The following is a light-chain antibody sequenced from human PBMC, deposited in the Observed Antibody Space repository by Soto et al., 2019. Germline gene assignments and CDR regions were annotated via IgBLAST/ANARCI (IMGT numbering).Light chain of an antibody. CDR3: QQYGTPPRT. Sequence: GVTQSPGTVSLSTGERATLSFRASQSVHSTHLAWYQLKPGQAPRLFIYGASSRATGIPDRFSGRGSGTDFTLTISRLEPEDFAVYICQQYGTPPRTFGQGTRLEIK. J-gene: IGKJ5*01. V-gene: IGKV3-20*01. CDR1: QSVHSTH. CDR2: GAS.